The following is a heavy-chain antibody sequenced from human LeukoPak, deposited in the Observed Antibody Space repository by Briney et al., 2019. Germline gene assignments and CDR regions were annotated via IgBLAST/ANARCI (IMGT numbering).Heavy chain of an antibody. CDR3: ARDVGDSIGSGAWYFDL. J-gene: IGHJ2*01. CDR2: INPNSGGT. D-gene: IGHD3-22*01. Sequence: INPNSGGTNYAQEFQGRVTMTRDTSISTAYMELSRLRSDDTAVYYCARDVGDSIGSGAWYFDLWGRGTLVTVSS. V-gene: IGHV1-2*02.